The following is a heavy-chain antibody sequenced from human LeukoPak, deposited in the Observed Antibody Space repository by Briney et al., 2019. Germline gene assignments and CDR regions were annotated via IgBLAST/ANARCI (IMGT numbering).Heavy chain of an antibody. V-gene: IGHV3-23*01. CDR2: ISGSGGST. D-gene: IGHD3-3*01. CDR1: GFTFSSYA. CDR3: ATDQYYDFWSGYYRSYNWFDP. Sequence: PGGSLRLSCAASGFTFSSYAMSWVRQAPGKGLEWVSAISGSGGSTYYADSVKGRFTISRDNSKNTLYLQMNSLRAEDTAVYYCATDQYYDFWSGYYRSYNWFDPWGQGTLVTVSS. J-gene: IGHJ5*02.